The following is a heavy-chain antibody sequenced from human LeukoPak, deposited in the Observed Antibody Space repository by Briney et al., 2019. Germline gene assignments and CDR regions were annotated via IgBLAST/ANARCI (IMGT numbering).Heavy chain of an antibody. CDR2: IKKTGSET. Sequence: GGSLRLSCAASGFTFSHYWMSWVRQAPGKGLEWVAYIKKTGSETYYVDSVKGRFTITRDSTRNSLFLQMYNLRVEDTAVYFCAREDGYCSGGDCYSYFDSWGQGTLVTVSS. V-gene: IGHV3-7*01. D-gene: IGHD2-15*01. J-gene: IGHJ4*02. CDR3: AREDGYCSGGDCYSYFDS. CDR1: GFTFSHYW.